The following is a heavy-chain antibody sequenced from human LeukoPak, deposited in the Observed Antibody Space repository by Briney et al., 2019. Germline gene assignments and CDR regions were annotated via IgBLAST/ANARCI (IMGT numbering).Heavy chain of an antibody. Sequence: PGGSLRLSCAASGFTVSSNYMSWVRQAPGKGLEWVSVIYSGGSTYYADSVKGRFTISRDNAKNSLYLQMNSLRAEDTAVYYCARDPRDYDFWSGYFFDYWGQGTLVTVSS. V-gene: IGHV3-66*01. J-gene: IGHJ4*02. D-gene: IGHD3-3*01. CDR3: ARDPRDYDFWSGYFFDY. CDR2: IYSGGST. CDR1: GFTVSSNY.